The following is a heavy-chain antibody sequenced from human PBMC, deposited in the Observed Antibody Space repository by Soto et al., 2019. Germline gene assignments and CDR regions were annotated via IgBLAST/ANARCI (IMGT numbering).Heavy chain of an antibody. D-gene: IGHD2-21*02. V-gene: IGHV2-5*02. J-gene: IGHJ6*02. CDR3: VQSRCGGDCLQSYSSHSYYGLDV. CDR2: IYWDDDK. Sequence: QITLKESGPTLVKPTQTLTLTCTFSGLSLSTTGVGVGWIRQPPGKALEWLALIYWDDDKRYSPSLKSRLTITKDSSQNKVVLTMTNMDPVDTASYYCVQSRCGGDCLQSYSSHSYYGLDVWGQGTTVTVSS. CDR1: GLSLSTTGVG.